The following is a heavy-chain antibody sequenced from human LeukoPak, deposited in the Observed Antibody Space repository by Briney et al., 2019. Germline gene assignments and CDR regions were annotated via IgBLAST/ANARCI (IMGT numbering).Heavy chain of an antibody. D-gene: IGHD6-19*01. CDR2: INHSGST. CDR3: ARDKPSIAVAASGYFDY. CDR1: GGSISSGGYS. Sequence: PSETPSLTCAVSGGSISSGGYSWSWIRQPPGKGLEWIGYINHSGSTYYNPSLKSRVTISVDRSKNQFSLKLSSVTAADTAVYYCARDKPSIAVAASGYFDYWGQGTLVTVSS. J-gene: IGHJ4*02. V-gene: IGHV4-30-2*01.